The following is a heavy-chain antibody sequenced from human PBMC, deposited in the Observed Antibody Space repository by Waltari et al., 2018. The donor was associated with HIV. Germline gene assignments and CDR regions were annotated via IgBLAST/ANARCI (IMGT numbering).Heavy chain of an antibody. J-gene: IGHJ2*01. V-gene: IGHV3-73*01. CDR2: LASRRYIYAS. CDR3: TVGSPDYWYFHL. D-gene: IGHD6-19*01. Sequence: VQFLGSVGTLVPAAASLTLTCTASRFSFSDTVLHRVRQAPGKLPGCVGRLASRRYIYASIYTWSLEGRVNSSGHVAENTKLLHLNNLKVEDTAIYVCTVGSPDYWYFHLRGRGTLVTVSS. CDR1: RFSFSDTV.